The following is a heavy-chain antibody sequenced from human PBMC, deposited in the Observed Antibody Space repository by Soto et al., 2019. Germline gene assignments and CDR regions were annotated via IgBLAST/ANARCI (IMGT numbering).Heavy chain of an antibody. Sequence: ASVKVSCKVSGYTLTGLSIHWVRQAPGKGLEWLGRINPKSGGTSTAQKFQGWVTMTTDTSISTASMELTRLTSDDTAIYYCARGDSTDCSNGVCSFFYNHDMDVWGQGTTVTVSS. CDR3: ARGDSTDCSNGVCSFFYNHDMDV. D-gene: IGHD2-8*01. V-gene: IGHV1-2*04. CDR2: INPKSGGT. CDR1: GYTLTGLS. J-gene: IGHJ6*02.